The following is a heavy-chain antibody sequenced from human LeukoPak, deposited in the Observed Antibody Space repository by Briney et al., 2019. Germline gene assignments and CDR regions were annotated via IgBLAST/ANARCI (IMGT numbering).Heavy chain of an antibody. CDR3: ASEYSSSPLPYYYYMDV. D-gene: IGHD6-6*01. J-gene: IGHJ6*03. CDR1: GGSIISRSYY. V-gene: IGHV4-39*07. Sequence: PSETLSLTCTVSGGSIISRSYYWGWIRQPPGKGLEWIGSIYYSGSTNYNPSLKSRVTISVDTSKNQFSLKLSSVTAADTAVYYCASEYSSSPLPYYYYMDVWGKGTTVTVSS. CDR2: IYYSGST.